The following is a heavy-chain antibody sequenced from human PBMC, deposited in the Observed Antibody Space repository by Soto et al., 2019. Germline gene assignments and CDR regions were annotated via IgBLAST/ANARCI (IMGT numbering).Heavy chain of an antibody. CDR1: GDSVSSNSAA. V-gene: IGHV6-1*01. Sequence: LSLTCAISGDSVSSNSAAWNWIRQSPSRGLEWLGRTYYRSKWYNDYAVSVKSRITINPDTSKNQFSLQLNSVTPEDTAVYYCARDQWLVGCGAFDIWGQGAMVTVSS. CDR3: ARDQWLVGCGAFDI. J-gene: IGHJ3*02. CDR2: TYYRSKWYN. D-gene: IGHD6-19*01.